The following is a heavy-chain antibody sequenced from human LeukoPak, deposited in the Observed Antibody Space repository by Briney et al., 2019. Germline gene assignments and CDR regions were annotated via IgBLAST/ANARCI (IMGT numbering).Heavy chain of an antibody. V-gene: IGHV4-39*01. CDR2: IYYSGNT. Sequence: SETLSLTCIVSGGSISTSAYYWGWIRQPPGEGLQWIGSIYYSGNTYYNSSLKSRVTISVDTSTSQFSLRLSSVTAADTAVYYCARGSYGTDVWGQGTTVTVSS. CDR1: GGSISTSAYY. J-gene: IGHJ6*02. CDR3: ARGSYGTDV.